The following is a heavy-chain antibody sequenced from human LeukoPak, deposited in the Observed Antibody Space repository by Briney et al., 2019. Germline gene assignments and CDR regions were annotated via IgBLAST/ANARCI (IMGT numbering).Heavy chain of an antibody. Sequence: GGSLRLSCAASGFTFSSYSMNWVRQAPGKGLEWVSYISSSSSTIYYADSVKGRFTISRDNAKNSLYLQMNSLRAEDTAVYYCARRVRYYYGSGSSNWFDPWGQGTLVTVSS. CDR2: ISSSSSTI. D-gene: IGHD3-10*01. CDR1: GFTFSSYS. CDR3: ARRVRYYYGSGSSNWFDP. J-gene: IGHJ5*02. V-gene: IGHV3-48*01.